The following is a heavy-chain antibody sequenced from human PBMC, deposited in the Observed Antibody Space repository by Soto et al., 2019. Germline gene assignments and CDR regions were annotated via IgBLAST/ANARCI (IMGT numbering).Heavy chain of an antibody. CDR1: GYSFTGHY. J-gene: IGHJ4*02. D-gene: IGHD2-8*01. Sequence: GAAVKVSCKASGYSFTGHYLHWVRQAPGQGLQWVGWINPHSGDTNYAQRFQARVTMTRDTSVSTAYLELSSLRSDDTAVYYCARDVYSVEHWGQGTLVTVSS. CDR2: INPHSGDT. V-gene: IGHV1-2*02. CDR3: ARDVYSVEH.